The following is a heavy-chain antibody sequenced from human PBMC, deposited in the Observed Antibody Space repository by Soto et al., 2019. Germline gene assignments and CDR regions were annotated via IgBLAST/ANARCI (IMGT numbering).Heavy chain of an antibody. Sequence: QVQLQQWGAGLLKPSETLSLTCAVYGGSFSGYYWSWIRQPPGKGLEWIGEINHSGSTNYNPSLKSRVTISVDTSKNQFSLKLSSVTAADTAVYYCARAVVGARGGRPFDYWGQGTLVTVSS. D-gene: IGHD1-26*01. CDR3: ARAVVGARGGRPFDY. V-gene: IGHV4-34*01. CDR2: INHSGST. CDR1: GGSFSGYY. J-gene: IGHJ4*02.